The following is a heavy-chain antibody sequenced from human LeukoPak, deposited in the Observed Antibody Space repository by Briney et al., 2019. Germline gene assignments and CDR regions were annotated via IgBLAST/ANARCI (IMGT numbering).Heavy chain of an antibody. CDR2: IYPSGST. J-gene: IGHJ5*02. CDR1: GGSISTYY. D-gene: IGHD3-10*01. V-gene: IGHV4-4*07. CDR3: ARAPYGSGANWFDP. Sequence: SETLSLTCTVSGGSISTYYWSWIRQPAGKGLEWIWRIYPSGSTNYNPPLKSRVTMSADTSKNQFSLKLSSVTAADTAVYYCARAPYGSGANWFDPWGQGTLVTVSS.